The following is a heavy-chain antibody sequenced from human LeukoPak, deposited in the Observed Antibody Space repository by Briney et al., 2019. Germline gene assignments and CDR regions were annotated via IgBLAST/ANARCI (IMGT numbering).Heavy chain of an antibody. CDR3: AGSLGYCTSNVCYLKY. CDR2: ISAYNGNT. Sequence: ASVKVSCKASGYTFTGYYMHWVRQAPGQGLEWMGWISAYNGNTNYAQKIQGRVTMTTDTSTSTAYMELRSLRSDDTAVYYCAGSLGYCTSNVCYLKYWGQGTLVTVSA. CDR1: GYTFTGYY. D-gene: IGHD2-8*01. J-gene: IGHJ4*02. V-gene: IGHV1-18*04.